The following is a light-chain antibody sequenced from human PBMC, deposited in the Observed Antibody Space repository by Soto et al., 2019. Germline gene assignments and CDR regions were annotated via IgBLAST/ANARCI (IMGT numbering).Light chain of an antibody. Sequence: EIVLTQSPGTLSFSPGERAALSCRASRSLSSTSLAWYQQRPGQAPRLPIYDVSSRATGIPDRFSGSGSGTDFTLTINRLEPDDFAVYYCQQYGSSPRTFGQGTKVEIK. CDR2: DVS. CDR3: QQYGSSPRT. V-gene: IGKV3-20*01. CDR1: RSLSSTS. J-gene: IGKJ1*01.